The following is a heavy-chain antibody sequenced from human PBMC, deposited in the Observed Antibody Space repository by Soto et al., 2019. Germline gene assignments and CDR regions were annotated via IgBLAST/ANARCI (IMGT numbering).Heavy chain of an antibody. CDR3: AREVTMVRGVTLTNWFDP. Sequence: QVPLVQSGAEVKKPGASVKVSCKASGYTFTSYGISWVRQAPGQGLEWMGWISAYKGNTNYAPKLQGRVTMTTDTSTSTAYMELRSLRSDDTAVYYCAREVTMVRGVTLTNWFDPWGQGTLVTVSS. CDR2: ISAYKGNT. V-gene: IGHV1-18*01. D-gene: IGHD3-10*01. J-gene: IGHJ5*02. CDR1: GYTFTSYG.